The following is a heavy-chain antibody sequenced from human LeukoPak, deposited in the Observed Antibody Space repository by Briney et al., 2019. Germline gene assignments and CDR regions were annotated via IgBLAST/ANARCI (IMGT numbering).Heavy chain of an antibody. CDR3: ARDRPSTVFGVADYYYMDV. D-gene: IGHD3-3*01. Sequence: PGGSLRLSCAASGFTFSSYAMHWVRQAPGKGLEWVAIISSGGSYKFYADSVKGRFTTSRDNSKNTLYLEMKSLRPEDTAVYSCARDRPSTVFGVADYYYMDVWGKGTTVTVSS. CDR2: ISSGGSYK. V-gene: IGHV3-30*04. CDR1: GFTFSSYA. J-gene: IGHJ6*03.